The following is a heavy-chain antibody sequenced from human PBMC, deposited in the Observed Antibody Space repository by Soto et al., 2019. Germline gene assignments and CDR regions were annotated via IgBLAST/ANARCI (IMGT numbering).Heavy chain of an antibody. CDR1: GFTFSSYA. Sequence: GGSLRLSCAAFGFTFSSYAMSWVRQAPGKGLEWVSAISGSGGSTYYADSVKGRFIISRDNSKNTLFLHLNSLRAEDTAVYYCASAVANTRNGLDIWGQGTMVTVSS. CDR2: ISGSGGST. D-gene: IGHD5-12*01. CDR3: ASAVANTRNGLDI. J-gene: IGHJ3*02. V-gene: IGHV3-23*01.